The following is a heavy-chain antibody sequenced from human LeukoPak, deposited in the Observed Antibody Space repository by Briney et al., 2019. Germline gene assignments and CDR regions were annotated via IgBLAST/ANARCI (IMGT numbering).Heavy chain of an antibody. V-gene: IGHV3-23*01. CDR3: AKGPDTNFMDY. J-gene: IGHJ4*02. CDR2: IRVSGANT. D-gene: IGHD1-14*01. CDR1: GFTFSSYA. Sequence: RGSLRLSCAASGFTFSSYAMSWVRQAPGKGLEWVSFIRVSGANTFYADSVKGRFTISRDNSKNTLYLQMNSPRAEDTAVYYCAKGPDTNFMDYWGQGTLVTVSS.